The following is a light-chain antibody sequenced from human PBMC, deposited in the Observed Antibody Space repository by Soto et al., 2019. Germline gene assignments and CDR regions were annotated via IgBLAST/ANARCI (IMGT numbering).Light chain of an antibody. CDR1: QSLRNNY. J-gene: IGKJ4*01. V-gene: IGKV3-20*01. Sequence: EIVMTQSPGTLSLSPGERATLSCRASQSLRNNYLAWYQQKPGQTPRLLIHSASSRATGITDRFSGRGSGTDFTLTISRLEPEDFAVYYCQQFNNSPLTFGGGTKVEIK. CDR3: QQFNNSPLT. CDR2: SAS.